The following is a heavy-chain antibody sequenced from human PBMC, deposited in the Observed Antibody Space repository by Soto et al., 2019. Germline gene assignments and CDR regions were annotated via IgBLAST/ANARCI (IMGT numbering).Heavy chain of an antibody. Sequence: SETLSLTCTVSGGSISSSSYYWGWIRQPPGKGLEWIGSIYYSGSTYYNPSLKSRVTISVDTSKNQFSLKLSSVTAADTVVYYCARGPGRYSYGYSSFDYWGQGTLVTVS. CDR3: ARGPGRYSYGYSSFDY. D-gene: IGHD5-18*01. V-gene: IGHV4-39*01. CDR1: GGSISSSSYY. J-gene: IGHJ4*02. CDR2: IYYSGST.